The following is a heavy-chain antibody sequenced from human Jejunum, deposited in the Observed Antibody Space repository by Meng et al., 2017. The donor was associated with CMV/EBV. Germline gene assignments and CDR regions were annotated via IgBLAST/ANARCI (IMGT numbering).Heavy chain of an antibody. J-gene: IGHJ5*02. D-gene: IGHD2-2*01. CDR1: TFENYA. Sequence: TFENYAMHWVRQAPGKGLGWVSGSSWNSDTIGYADSVKGRFTISRDNAKNSLYLQMNSLRAEDTALYYCAKDSCSDSTCSNWLDPWGQGTRVTVSS. V-gene: IGHV3-9*01. CDR3: AKDSCSDSTCSNWLDP. CDR2: SSWNSDTI.